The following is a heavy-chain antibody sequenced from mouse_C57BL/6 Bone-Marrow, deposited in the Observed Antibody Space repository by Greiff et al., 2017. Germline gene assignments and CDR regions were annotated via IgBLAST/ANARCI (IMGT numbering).Heavy chain of an antibody. CDR1: GFNINDDY. CDR3: TTEYPFDY. J-gene: IGHJ2*01. CDR2: IDPENGDT. D-gene: IGHD2-10*02. V-gene: IGHV14-4*01. Sequence: EVQLQQSGAELVRPGASVKLSCTASGFNINDDYMHWVKQRPEQGLEWIGWIDPENGDTEYASKFKGTATITGAPASNTAYLQLSSLTSEDTAVYDCTTEYPFDYWGQGTTRTVSS.